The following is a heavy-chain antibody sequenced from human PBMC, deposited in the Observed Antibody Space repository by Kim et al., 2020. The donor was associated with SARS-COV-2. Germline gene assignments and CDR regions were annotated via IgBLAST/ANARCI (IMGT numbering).Heavy chain of an antibody. CDR2: IYTGGSSI. CDR3: AKDSGATYNAFDI. Sequence: GGSLRLSCAASGFTFSSYAMNWVRQAPGKGLEWVSVIYTGGSSIHYADSVKGRVTISRDNSKNTLYLRINSLRAEDTAVYYCAKDSGATYNAFDIWGQGTMVTVSS. D-gene: IGHD1-26*01. CDR1: GFTFSSYA. J-gene: IGHJ3*02. V-gene: IGHV3-23*03.